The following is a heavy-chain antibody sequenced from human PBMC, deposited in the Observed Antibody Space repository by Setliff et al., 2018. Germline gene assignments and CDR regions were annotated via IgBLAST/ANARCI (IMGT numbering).Heavy chain of an antibody. Sequence: SETLSLTCAVSGDSISSGNWWSWVRQPPEKGLEWIGEINHSGNTNYNPSLKSRVTISVDKSTNQFSLKLNSVTAADTAVYYCVRTDYSDSRYSMDVWGKGTTVTVSS. CDR1: GDSISSGNW. CDR2: INHSGNT. CDR3: VRTDYSDSRYSMDV. V-gene: IGHV4-4*02. D-gene: IGHD1-26*01. J-gene: IGHJ6*03.